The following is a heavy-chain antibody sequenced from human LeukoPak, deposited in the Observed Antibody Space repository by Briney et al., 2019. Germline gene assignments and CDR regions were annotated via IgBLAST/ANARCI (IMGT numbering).Heavy chain of an antibody. V-gene: IGHV4-30-2*01. J-gene: IGHJ4*02. CDR2: IYHSGST. Sequence: SETLSLTCTVSGGSISSGDYYWSWIRQPPGKGLEWIGYIYHSGSTYYNPSLKSRVTISVDRSKNQFSLKLSSVTAADTAVYYCARDEYYDSSGYYVRPYWGQGTLVTVSS. CDR1: GGSISSGDYY. D-gene: IGHD3-22*01. CDR3: ARDEYYDSSGYYVRPY.